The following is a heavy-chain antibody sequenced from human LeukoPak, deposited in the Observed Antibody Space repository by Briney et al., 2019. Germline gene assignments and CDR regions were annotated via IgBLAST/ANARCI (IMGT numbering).Heavy chain of an antibody. CDR1: GGSIRSTVHY. D-gene: IGHD4-17*01. V-gene: IGHV4-39*01. CDR3: ARDFGDFRTDY. CDR2: SDYSGGT. Sequence: SETLSLTCTVSGGSIRSTVHYWAWIRQSRGKGLEWIGSSDYSGGTTYNPSLKSRVTVSVDTSKNQFSLKLTSVTAADTAVYYCARDFGDFRTDYWGQGTLVTVSS. J-gene: IGHJ4*02.